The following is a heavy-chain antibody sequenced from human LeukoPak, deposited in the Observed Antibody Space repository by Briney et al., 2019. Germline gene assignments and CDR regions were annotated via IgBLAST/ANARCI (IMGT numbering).Heavy chain of an antibody. CDR2: IYTSGST. CDR1: GGSISSYY. Sequence: NRSEALSLTCTVSGGSISSYYWSWIRQPAGKGLEWIGRIYTSGSTNYNPSLKSRVTMSVDMSKNQFSLKLSSVTAADTAVYYCARVSDWNDFDYWGQGILVTVS. D-gene: IGHD1-1*01. CDR3: ARVSDWNDFDY. J-gene: IGHJ4*02. V-gene: IGHV4-4*07.